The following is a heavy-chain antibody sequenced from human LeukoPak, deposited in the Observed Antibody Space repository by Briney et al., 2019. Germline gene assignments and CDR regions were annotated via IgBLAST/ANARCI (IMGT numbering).Heavy chain of an antibody. Sequence: PGGSLRLSCAASGFTFSSYGMSWVRQAPGKGLEWVSAISGSGGSTYYADSVKGRFTISRDNSKNTLYLQMNSLRAEDTAVYYCAKGGGGLRYFDWFVDYWGQGTLVTVSS. CDR2: ISGSGGST. CDR3: AKGGGGLRYFDWFVDY. V-gene: IGHV3-23*01. D-gene: IGHD3-9*01. J-gene: IGHJ4*02. CDR1: GFTFSSYG.